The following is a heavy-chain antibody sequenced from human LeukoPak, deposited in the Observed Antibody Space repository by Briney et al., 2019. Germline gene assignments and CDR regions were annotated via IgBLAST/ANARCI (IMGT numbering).Heavy chain of an antibody. CDR2: ISGSGGNT. CDR3: ARDGSSWYNGDYYYGMDV. Sequence: GGSLRLSCAASGFTFNTYAMNWVRQVPGKGLEWVSGISGSGGNTYYADSVKGRFTISRDNAKNTLYLQMNSLRAEDTAVYYCARDGSSWYNGDYYYGMDVWGQGTTVTVSS. D-gene: IGHD6-13*01. V-gene: IGHV3-23*01. J-gene: IGHJ6*02. CDR1: GFTFNTYA.